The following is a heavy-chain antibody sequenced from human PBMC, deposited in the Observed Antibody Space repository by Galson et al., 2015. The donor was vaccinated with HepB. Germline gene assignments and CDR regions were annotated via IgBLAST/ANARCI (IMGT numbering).Heavy chain of an antibody. CDR1: EFTFSSYS. D-gene: IGHD3-10*01. CDR2: ISSSSSYI. J-gene: IGHJ3*02. Sequence: LRLSCAASEFTFSSYSMNWVRQAPGKGLEWVSSISSSSSYIYYADSAKGRFTISRGNAKNSLYLQMNSLRAEDTAVYYCARDSSRNYGSGSYAFDIWGQGTMVTVSS. CDR3: ARDSSRNYGSGSYAFDI. V-gene: IGHV3-21*01.